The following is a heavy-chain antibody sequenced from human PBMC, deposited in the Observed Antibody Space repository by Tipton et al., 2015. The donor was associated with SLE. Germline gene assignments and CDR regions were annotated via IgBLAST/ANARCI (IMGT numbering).Heavy chain of an antibody. D-gene: IGHD2-2*01. CDR2: ISGRDGST. CDR3: AKDLVPSASPPFDY. J-gene: IGHJ4*02. CDR1: GFTFSTYA. V-gene: IGHV3-23*01. Sequence: SLRLSCAASGFTFSTYAMSWVRQAPGKGLEWVSVISGRDGSTHYADSVKGRFTISRDNSKNTLYLQMNSLRAEDTAVYYCAKDLVPSASPPFDYWGQGTLVTVSS.